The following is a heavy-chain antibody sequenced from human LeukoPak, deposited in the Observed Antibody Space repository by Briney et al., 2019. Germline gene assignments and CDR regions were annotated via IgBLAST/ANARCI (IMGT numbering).Heavy chain of an antibody. D-gene: IGHD3-10*01. V-gene: IGHV3-15*01. CDR2: IKSKTDGGTT. CDR3: TTGPYDYGSGTYYH. CDR1: GFTFSNAW. Sequence: EGSLRLSCAASGFTFSNAWMSWVRQAPGKGLGWVGRIKSKTDGGTTDYAAPVKGRFTISRDDSKNTLYVQMNSLKTEDTAVYYCTTGPYDYGSGTYYHWGQGTLVTVSS. J-gene: IGHJ4*02.